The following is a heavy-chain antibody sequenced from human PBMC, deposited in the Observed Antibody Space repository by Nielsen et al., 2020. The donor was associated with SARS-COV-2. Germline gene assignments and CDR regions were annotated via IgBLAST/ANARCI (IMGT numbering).Heavy chain of an antibody. V-gene: IGHV1-8*02. Sequence: ASVKVSCKASGYTFTGYYMHWVRQAPGQGLEWMGWINPNSGNTGYAQKFQGRVTMTEDTSTDTAYMELSSLRSEDTAVYYCATDLGLDYWGQGTLVTVSS. CDR3: ATDLGLDY. CDR1: GYTFTGYY. CDR2: INPNSGNT. J-gene: IGHJ4*02.